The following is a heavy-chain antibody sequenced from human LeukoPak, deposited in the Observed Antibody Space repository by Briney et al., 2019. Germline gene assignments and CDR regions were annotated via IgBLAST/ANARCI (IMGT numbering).Heavy chain of an antibody. D-gene: IGHD3-3*01. V-gene: IGHV4-34*01. CDR3: ARGVSNYDFWSGYYKRCRYFDY. Sequence: SETLSLTCAVYGGSFSGYYWSWIRQPPGKGLGWIGEINHSGSTNYNPSLKSRVTISVDTSKNQFSLKLSSVTAADTAVYYCARGVSNYDFWSGYYKRCRYFDYWGQGTLVTVSS. CDR2: INHSGST. J-gene: IGHJ4*02. CDR1: GGSFSGYY.